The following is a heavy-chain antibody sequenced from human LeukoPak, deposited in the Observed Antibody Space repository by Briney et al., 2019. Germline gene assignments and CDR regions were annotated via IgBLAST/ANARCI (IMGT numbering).Heavy chain of an antibody. CDR3: AGLYSSGWYEEGHWFDP. J-gene: IGHJ5*02. CDR2: IYYSGST. D-gene: IGHD6-19*01. Sequence: SETLSLPCTVSGGSISSGGYYWSWIRQHPGKGLEWIGYIYYSGSTYYNPSLKSRVTISVDTSKNKFSLKLSSVTAADTAVYYCAGLYSSGWYEEGHWFDPWGQGTLVTVSS. V-gene: IGHV4-31*03. CDR1: GGSISSGGYY.